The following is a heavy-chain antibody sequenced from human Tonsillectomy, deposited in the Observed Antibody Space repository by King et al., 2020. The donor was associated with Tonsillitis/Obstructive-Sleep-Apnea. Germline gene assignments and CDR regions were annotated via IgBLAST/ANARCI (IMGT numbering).Heavy chain of an antibody. D-gene: IGHD2-21*01. CDR3: AREVRIAGKGFDY. CDR2: MYYSGST. V-gene: IGHV4-59*01. J-gene: IGHJ4*02. Sequence: VQLQESGPGLVKPSETLSLTCTVSGGSLSSYYWSWIRQPPGKGLEWIGYMYYSGSTKFNPSIQSRVTISVDTSKNQFSLRLSSATAADTAVYYCAREVRIAGKGFDYWGQGILVTVSS. CDR1: GGSLSSYY.